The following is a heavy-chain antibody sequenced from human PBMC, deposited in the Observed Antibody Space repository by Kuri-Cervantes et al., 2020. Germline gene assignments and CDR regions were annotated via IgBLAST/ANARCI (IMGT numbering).Heavy chain of an antibody. V-gene: IGHV3-30*03. Sequence: GGSLRLSCAASGFTFSSYAMSWVRQAPGKGLEWVAVISNDGSSYYYADSVKGRLTISRDNSKNTLYLQMNILRPDDTAVYYCASLPGRSVVDVWGQGTTVTVSS. CDR2: ISNDGSSY. D-gene: IGHD3-16*02. CDR3: ASLPGRSVVDV. J-gene: IGHJ6*02. CDR1: GFTFSSYA.